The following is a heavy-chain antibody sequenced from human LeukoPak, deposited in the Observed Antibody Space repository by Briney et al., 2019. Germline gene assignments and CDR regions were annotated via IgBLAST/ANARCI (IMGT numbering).Heavy chain of an antibody. CDR2: IWYDGSNK. D-gene: IGHD4-17*01. V-gene: IGHV3-33*01. CDR1: GFTFSSYG. CDR3: ARDRSVTNDNWFDP. J-gene: IGHJ5*02. Sequence: PGRSLRLSCAASGFTFSSYGMHWVRQAPGKGLEWGAVIWYDGSNKYYADSVKGRFTISRDNSKNTLYLQMNSLRAEDTAAYYCARDRSVTNDNWFDPWGQGTLVTVSS.